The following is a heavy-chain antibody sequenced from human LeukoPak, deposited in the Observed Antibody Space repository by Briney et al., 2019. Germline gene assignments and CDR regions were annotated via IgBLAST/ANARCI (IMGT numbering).Heavy chain of an antibody. CDR3: ARDSWVVAATYYYYHGMDV. CDR2: IYTSGST. J-gene: IGHJ6*02. CDR1: GGSISSYY. D-gene: IGHD2-15*01. V-gene: IGHV4-4*07. Sequence: SETLSLTCTVSGGSISSYYWSWIRQPAGKGLEWIGRIYTSGSTNYNPSLKSRVTMSVDTSKNQFSLKLSSVTAADTAVYYCARDSWVVAATYYYYHGMDVWGQGTTVTVSS.